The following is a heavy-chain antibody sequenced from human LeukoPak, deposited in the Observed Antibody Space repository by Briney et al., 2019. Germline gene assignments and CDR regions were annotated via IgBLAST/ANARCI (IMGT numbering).Heavy chain of an antibody. CDR1: GYTFSTYG. Sequence: ASVKVSCKASGYTFSTYGISWVRQAPGQGLEWMGWISAYNGDTHYAQNFQGRVTMTTDTSKSTAYMELRSLRSDDTAMYYCARRGGKNYGDYLLYYYYMDVWGKGTTVTVSS. CDR2: ISAYNGDT. V-gene: IGHV1-18*01. J-gene: IGHJ6*03. D-gene: IGHD4-17*01. CDR3: ARRGGKNYGDYLLYYYYMDV.